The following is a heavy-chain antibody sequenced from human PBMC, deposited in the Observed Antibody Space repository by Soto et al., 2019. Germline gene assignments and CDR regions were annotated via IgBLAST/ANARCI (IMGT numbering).Heavy chain of an antibody. V-gene: IGHV4-39*01. CDR2: IYYSGST. Sequence: QLQLQESGPGLVKPSETLSLTCTVSGGSISSSSYYWGWIRQPPGNGLEWIGSIYYSGSTYYNPSLKRRVTISVDTSKNQFSLKLSSVTAADTAVYYCARRNRYFDYDGREWFDPWGQGTLVTVSS. CDR1: GGSISSSSYY. D-gene: IGHD3-9*01. CDR3: ARRNRYFDYDGREWFDP. J-gene: IGHJ5*02.